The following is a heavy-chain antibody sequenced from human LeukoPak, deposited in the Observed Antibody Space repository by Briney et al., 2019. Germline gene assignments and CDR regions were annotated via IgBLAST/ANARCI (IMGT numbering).Heavy chain of an antibody. CDR1: GFTFSSYS. D-gene: IGHD6-6*01. Sequence: PWGSLRLSCAASGFTFSSYSMNWVRQAPGKGLEWVSYISSSSSTIYYADSVKGRFTISRDNAKNSLYLQMNSLRAEDTAVYYCARALSSSSGRYYYYMDVWGKGTTVTVSS. CDR3: ARALSSSSGRYYYYMDV. J-gene: IGHJ6*03. CDR2: ISSSSSTI. V-gene: IGHV3-48*04.